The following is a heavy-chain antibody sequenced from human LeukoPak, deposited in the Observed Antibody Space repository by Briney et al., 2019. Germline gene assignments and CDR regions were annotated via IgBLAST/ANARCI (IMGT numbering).Heavy chain of an antibody. J-gene: IGHJ4*02. CDR1: GFTFDDYG. V-gene: IGHV3-20*04. Sequence: GGSLRLSCAASGFTFDDYGMSWVRQAPGKGLEWVSGINWNGGSTGYADSVRGRFTISRDNAKNSLYLQMNSLRAEDTAVYYCARDYDGGNDYGDSEPVDYWGQGTLVTVSS. D-gene: IGHD4-17*01. CDR3: ARDYDGGNDYGDSEPVDY. CDR2: INWNGGST.